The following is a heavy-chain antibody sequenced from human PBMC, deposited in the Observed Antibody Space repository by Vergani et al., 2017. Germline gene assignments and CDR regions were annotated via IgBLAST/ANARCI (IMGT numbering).Heavy chain of an antibody. D-gene: IGHD2-21*01. V-gene: IGHV4-59*08. CDR3: ARHEYCGGDCYSGAFDI. J-gene: IGHJ3*02. CDR2: IYYSGST. Sequence: QVQLQESGPGLVKPSETLSLTCTVSGGSISSYHWSWIRQPPGKGLEWIGYIYYSGSTNYNPSLKSRVTISVDTSKNQFSLKLSSVTAADTAVYYCARHEYCGGDCYSGAFDIWGQGTMVTVSS. CDR1: GGSISSYH.